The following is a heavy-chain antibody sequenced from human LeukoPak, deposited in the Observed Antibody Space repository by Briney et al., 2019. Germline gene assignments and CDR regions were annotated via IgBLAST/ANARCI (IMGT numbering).Heavy chain of an antibody. D-gene: IGHD4-17*01. V-gene: IGHV1-8*01. CDR1: GYTFTSYD. CDR3: AIYYGDYRFDY. J-gene: IGHJ4*02. Sequence: ASVKVSCKASGYTFTSYDINWVRQATGQGLEWMGWMNPNSGNTGYAQKFQGRVTTTRNTSISTAYMELSSLRSEDTAVYYCAIYYGDYRFDYWGQGTLVTVSS. CDR2: MNPNSGNT.